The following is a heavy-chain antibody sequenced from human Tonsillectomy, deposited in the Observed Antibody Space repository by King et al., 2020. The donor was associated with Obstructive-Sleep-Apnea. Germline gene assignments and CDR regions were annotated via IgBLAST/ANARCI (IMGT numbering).Heavy chain of an antibody. CDR2: CFHSGRT. V-gene: IGHV4-59*01. CDR3: TSSGGSGSYYYGMDV. Sequence: QLQESGPGLVKPSETLSLICTVSGGSINTYYWSWIRQPPGKGLEWMGYCFHSGRTNYNPSLKIRVTISVDTSKIQFSLELTSVTAAATAVYYCTSSGGSGSYYYGMDVWGQGTTVTVS. J-gene: IGHJ6*02. CDR1: GGSINTYY. D-gene: IGHD3-10*01.